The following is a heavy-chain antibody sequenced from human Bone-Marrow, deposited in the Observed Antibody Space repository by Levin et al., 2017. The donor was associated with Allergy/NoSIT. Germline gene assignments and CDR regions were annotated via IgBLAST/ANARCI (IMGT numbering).Heavy chain of an antibody. CDR2: INPSSDGT. J-gene: IGHJ4*02. Sequence: ASVKVSCKTSGYTFSDFYIYWVRQAPGHGLEWMGWINPSSDGTNYVQKLEGRLTMTTDTPISTVSMELSRLRSDGTAVCYCARGRGVMNVGIIGHWGQGTPLIVSS. CDR1: GYTFSDFY. V-gene: IGHV1-2*02. CDR3: ARGRGVMNVGIIGH. D-gene: IGHD3-10*01.